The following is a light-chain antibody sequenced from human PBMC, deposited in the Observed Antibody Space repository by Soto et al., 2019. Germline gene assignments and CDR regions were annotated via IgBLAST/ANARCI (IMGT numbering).Light chain of an antibody. V-gene: IGKV1-5*01. CDR1: QSISNW. Sequence: DIQMTQSPSTLSASVGDRVTITCRASQSISNWLAWYQQKPGKAPKLLIYDASTLQSGVSSRFSGSGSGTEFTLTISNLQPDEFASYYCQHYINFSGTFGQGTSVDI. CDR3: QHYINFSGT. CDR2: DAS. J-gene: IGKJ1*01.